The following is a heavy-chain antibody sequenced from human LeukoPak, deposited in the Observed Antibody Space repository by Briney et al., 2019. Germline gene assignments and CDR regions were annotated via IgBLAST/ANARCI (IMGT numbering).Heavy chain of an antibody. CDR2: IYYSGST. D-gene: IGHD3-22*01. Sequence: SETLSLTCAVYGGSFSSYYWSWIRQPPGKGLEWIGYIYYSGSTNYNPSLKGRVTISVDTSKNQFSLKLSSVTAADTAVYYCARADNYYDSSGYYLFGGNDYWGQGTLVTVSS. CDR1: GGSFSSYY. CDR3: ARADNYYDSSGYYLFGGNDY. V-gene: IGHV4-59*01. J-gene: IGHJ4*02.